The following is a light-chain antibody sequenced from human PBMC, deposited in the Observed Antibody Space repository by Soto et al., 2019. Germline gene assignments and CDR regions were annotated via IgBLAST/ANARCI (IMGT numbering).Light chain of an antibody. J-gene: IGKJ1*01. Sequence: DIQMTQSPSSLSASVGDRVTITCRASQGIRNDLNWYQQKPGKAPKRLIYAASSLQSGVPSRFSGSGSGTEFTLTISSLQTEDFATYYCLQHNNYPRTFGQGTKVEIK. CDR1: QGIRND. V-gene: IGKV1-17*01. CDR2: AAS. CDR3: LQHNNYPRT.